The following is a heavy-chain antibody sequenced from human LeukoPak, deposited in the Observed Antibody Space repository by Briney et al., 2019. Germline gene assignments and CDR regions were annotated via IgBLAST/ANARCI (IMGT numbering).Heavy chain of an antibody. D-gene: IGHD2-15*01. CDR3: ASSGYCSGGSCYKDFDY. V-gene: IGHV6-1*01. CDR1: GDSVSSNSAA. J-gene: IGHJ4*02. Sequence: SQTLSLTCALSGDSVSSNSAAWNWIRQSPSRGLEWLGRTYYRSKWYNDYAVSVKSRITINPDTSKNQFSLQLNSVTPEDTAVYYCASSGYCSGGSCYKDFDYWGQGTLVTVSS. CDR2: TYYRSKWYN.